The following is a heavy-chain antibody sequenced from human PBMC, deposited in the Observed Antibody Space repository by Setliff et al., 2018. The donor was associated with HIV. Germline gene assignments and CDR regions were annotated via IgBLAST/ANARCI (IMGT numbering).Heavy chain of an antibody. CDR2: IYHSGST. CDR3: ASLISFYYFDY. J-gene: IGHJ4*02. V-gene: IGHV4-38-2*01. Sequence: SETLSLTCAVSGYSISSGYYWGWIRQPPGKGLEWIGSIYHSGSTYYNPSLKSRVTISVDTSKNQFSLKLSSVTAADTAVYYCASLISFYYFDYWGQGTLVTVSS. D-gene: IGHD3-3*01. CDR1: GYSISSGYY.